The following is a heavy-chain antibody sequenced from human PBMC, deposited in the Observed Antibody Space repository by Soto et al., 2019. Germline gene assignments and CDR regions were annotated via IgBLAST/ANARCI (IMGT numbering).Heavy chain of an antibody. D-gene: IGHD2-15*01. CDR3: ARQGYCSGGSCYRPEAAFDI. J-gene: IGHJ3*02. CDR1: GFTVSSNY. CDR2: IYSGGST. Sequence: GGSLRLSCAASGFTVSSNYMSWVRQAPGKGLEWVSVIYSGGSTYYADSVKGRFTISRDNSKNTLYLQMNSLRAEDTAVYYCARQGYCSGGSCYRPEAAFDIWGQGTMVTVSS. V-gene: IGHV3-53*01.